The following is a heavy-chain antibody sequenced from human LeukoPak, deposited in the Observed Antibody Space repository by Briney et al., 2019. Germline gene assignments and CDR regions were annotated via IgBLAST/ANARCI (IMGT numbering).Heavy chain of an antibody. CDR2: ISSSSSYI. V-gene: IGHV3-21*01. J-gene: IGHJ6*02. D-gene: IGHD3-3*01. CDR3: ARVFVASGYYDFWSGYSYYGMDV. Sequence: PGGSLRLSCAASGFTFSSYSMNWVRQAPGKGLEWVSSISSSSSYIYYADSVKGRFTISRDNAKNSLYLQMNSLRAEDTAVYYCARVFVASGYYDFWSGYSYYGMDVWGQGTTVTVSS. CDR1: GFTFSSYS.